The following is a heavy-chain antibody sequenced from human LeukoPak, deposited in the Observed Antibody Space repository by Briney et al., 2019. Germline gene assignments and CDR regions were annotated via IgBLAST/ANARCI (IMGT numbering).Heavy chain of an antibody. CDR2: IYYSGST. J-gene: IGHJ4*02. CDR1: GGFFSSGSYY. CDR3: ARDAPPFDY. V-gene: IGHV4-61*01. Sequence: SETLSLTCTVSGGFFSSGSYYWSWIRQPPGKGLEWIGYIYYSGSTNYNPSLKSRVTISVDTSKNQFSLKLSSVTAADTAVYYCARDAPPFDYWGQGTLVTVSS.